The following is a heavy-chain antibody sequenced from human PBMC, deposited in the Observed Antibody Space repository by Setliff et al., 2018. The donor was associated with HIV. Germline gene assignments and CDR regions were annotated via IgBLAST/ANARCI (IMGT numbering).Heavy chain of an antibody. CDR1: GYTFTSYG. J-gene: IGHJ4*02. Sequence: ASVKVSCKASGYTFTSYGITWVRQAPGQGLEWMGWISTYNGNTHYAQKLQGRVTMTTDTSTSTAYMELRSLRSDDTAVYYCARDTMVVVSRFDYWGQGTLVTVSS. V-gene: IGHV1-18*01. D-gene: IGHD2-21*01. CDR3: ARDTMVVVSRFDY. CDR2: ISTYNGNT.